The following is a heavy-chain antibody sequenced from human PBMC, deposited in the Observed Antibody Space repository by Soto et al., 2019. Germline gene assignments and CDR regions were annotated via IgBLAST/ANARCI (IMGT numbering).Heavy chain of an antibody. CDR1: GYTFTNYY. CDR3: ARGLAAGDY. Sequence: QVQLVQSGAEVKKPGASVKLSCKASGYTFTNYYIHWVRQAPGQGLEWMAIINPNGGRTNYAQKFQVRVILTRDTSTSTVYMDLSSLKSEDTAVYYCARGLAAGDYWGQGTLVTVSS. J-gene: IGHJ4*02. V-gene: IGHV1-46*01. CDR2: INPNGGRT. D-gene: IGHD6-13*01.